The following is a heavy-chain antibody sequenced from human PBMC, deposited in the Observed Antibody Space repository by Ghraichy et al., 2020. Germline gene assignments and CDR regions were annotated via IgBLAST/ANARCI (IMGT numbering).Heavy chain of an antibody. Sequence: GSLSLTCTVSGGSISSYYWSWIRQPPGKGLEWIGYIYTSGSTNYNPSLKSRVTISVDTSKNQFSLKLSSVTAADTAVYYCARHPPSVDTAMARTYYYYYGMDVWGQGTTVTVSS. J-gene: IGHJ6*02. D-gene: IGHD5-18*01. CDR2: IYTSGST. CDR3: ARHPPSVDTAMARTYYYYYGMDV. V-gene: IGHV4-4*09. CDR1: GGSISSYY.